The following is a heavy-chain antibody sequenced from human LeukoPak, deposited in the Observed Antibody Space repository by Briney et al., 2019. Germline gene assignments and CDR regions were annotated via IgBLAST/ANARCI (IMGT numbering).Heavy chain of an antibody. CDR1: GYTFSTYD. V-gene: IGHV1-8*01. J-gene: IGHJ6*03. CDR2: MHPNSGDT. Sequence: ASVKVSCKASGYTFSTYDINWVRQATGQGLEWMGWMHPNSGDTDYAQKFQGRVTMTRSSSISTAYMELSSLRSEDTAVYYCARGRMSMIRGALRGTTSYYDHYYMDVWGKGTTVTVSS. CDR3: ARGRMSMIRGALRGTTSYYDHYYMDV. D-gene: IGHD3-10*01.